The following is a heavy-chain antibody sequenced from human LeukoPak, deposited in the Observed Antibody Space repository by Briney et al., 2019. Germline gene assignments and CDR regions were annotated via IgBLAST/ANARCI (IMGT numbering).Heavy chain of an antibody. CDR3: ARALPGYFDSSGYYFDY. J-gene: IGHJ4*02. V-gene: IGHV4-34*01. Sequence: SETLPLTCAVYGGSFSGYYWSWLGQPPGKGLEWIGEINHSGSTNYNLSLKSRETISVDTSKNQFSLKLSSVTAADTAVYYCARALPGYFDSSGYYFDYWGQGPLVTVSS. CDR2: INHSGST. D-gene: IGHD3-22*01. CDR1: GGSFSGYY.